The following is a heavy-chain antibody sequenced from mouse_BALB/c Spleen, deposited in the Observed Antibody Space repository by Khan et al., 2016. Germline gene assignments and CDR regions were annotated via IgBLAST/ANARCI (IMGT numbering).Heavy chain of an antibody. CDR3: ARDRYYYGSSRYFDV. CDR1: GYTFTNYG. CDR2: INTYSGES. V-gene: IGHV9-3-1*01. J-gene: IGHJ1*01. Sequence: QIQLVQSGPELKKPGKTVKISCKASGYTFTNYGMNWVKQAPGKGLKWMGWINTYSGESTYADDFKGRFAFSLVTSANTAYLQINNLKKEDTATYFCARDRYYYGSSRYFDVWGAGTTVTVSS. D-gene: IGHD1-1*01.